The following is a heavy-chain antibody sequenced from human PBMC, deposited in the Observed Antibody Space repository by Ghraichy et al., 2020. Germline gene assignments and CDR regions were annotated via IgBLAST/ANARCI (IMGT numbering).Heavy chain of an antibody. CDR2: INIDGSNT. CDR1: GFMFSNYW. Sequence: ETLRLSCEASGFMFSNYWMHWVRQAPGTGLEWVSRINIDGSNTNYADSVKGRFTISRDNAKNTLYLHMNSLRVEDTGVYYCARDLASRSGSWGQGTPVTVSS. D-gene: IGHD3-22*01. J-gene: IGHJ5*02. CDR3: ARDLASRSGS. V-gene: IGHV3-74*01.